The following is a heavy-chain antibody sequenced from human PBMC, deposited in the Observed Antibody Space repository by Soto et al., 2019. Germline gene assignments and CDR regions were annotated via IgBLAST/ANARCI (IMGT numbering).Heavy chain of an antibody. D-gene: IGHD2-8*02. J-gene: IGHJ5*02. CDR3: ARVAVSARPRWYNCFDP. CDR1: GYTFTDYD. V-gene: IGHV1-8*01. Sequence: QAQLVQSGAEVKKTGASVKVSCKTSGYTFTDYDINWVRQATGQGLEWIGWMNPNSGETGYAQKFQGRGTMTRSASLSPAELELSSLRSGDTAVYYCARVAVSARPRWYNCFDPGGQGTLVTVSS. CDR2: MNPNSGET.